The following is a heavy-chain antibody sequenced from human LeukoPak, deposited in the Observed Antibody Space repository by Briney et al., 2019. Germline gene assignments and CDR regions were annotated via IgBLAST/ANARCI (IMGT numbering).Heavy chain of an antibody. Sequence: GGSLRLSCAASGFTFSSYAMGWVRQAPGKGLEWVSAISGSGGTTYYADSVKGRFTISRDNSKNTLYLQTNTLRAEDTAIYYCAKVKGGSSWQYYFDYWGQGTLVTVSS. V-gene: IGHV3-23*01. J-gene: IGHJ4*02. CDR2: ISGSGGTT. CDR3: AKVKGGSSWQYYFDY. CDR1: GFTFSSYA. D-gene: IGHD6-13*01.